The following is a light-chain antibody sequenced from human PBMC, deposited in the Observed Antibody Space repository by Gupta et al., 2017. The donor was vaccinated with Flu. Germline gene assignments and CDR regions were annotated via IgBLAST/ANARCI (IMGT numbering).Light chain of an antibody. J-gene: IGKJ2*01. CDR1: QSITTW. Sequence: DIQMTQSPSTLSASVGDRVTITCRASQSITTWLAWFQQKPGRAPKPLIYKASILQSGVSSRFSGSGSGTDFTLTISGLQPDDVATYYCQQYNHMESTFGQGTKLEIK. CDR3: QQYNHMEST. V-gene: IGKV1-5*03. CDR2: KAS.